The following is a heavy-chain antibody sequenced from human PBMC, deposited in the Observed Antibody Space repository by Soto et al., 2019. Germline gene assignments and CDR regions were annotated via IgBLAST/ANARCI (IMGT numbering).Heavy chain of an antibody. CDR3: ASTYDYGDSFDY. Sequence: SETLSLTCTVSGGSISSGGYYWSWIRQHPGKGLEWIGYIYYSGSTYYNPSLKSRVTISVDTSKNQFSLKLSSVTAADTAVYYCASTYDYGDSFDYWGQGTLVTVSS. CDR1: GGSISSGGYY. J-gene: IGHJ4*02. D-gene: IGHD4-17*01. V-gene: IGHV4-31*03. CDR2: IYYSGST.